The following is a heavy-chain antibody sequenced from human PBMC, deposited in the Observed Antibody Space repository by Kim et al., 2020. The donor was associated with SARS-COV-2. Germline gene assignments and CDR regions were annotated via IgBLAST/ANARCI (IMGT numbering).Heavy chain of an antibody. CDR3: ARDEAGFGELLFH. J-gene: IGHJ4*02. Sequence: YVDSVRGRFTISKDRAKNSMSLQMNSLRVEDTAVYFCARDEAGFGELLFHWGQGILVIVSS. V-gene: IGHV3-7*03. D-gene: IGHD3-16*02.